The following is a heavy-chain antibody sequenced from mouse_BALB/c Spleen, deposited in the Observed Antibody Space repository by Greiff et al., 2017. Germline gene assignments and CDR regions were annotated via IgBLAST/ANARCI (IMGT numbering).Heavy chain of an antibody. CDR2: IYPGGGYT. CDR3: ARWGNGNAMDY. D-gene: IGHD2-1*01. CDR1: GYTFTNYW. V-gene: IGHV1-63*02. Sequence: VQLQESGAELVRPGTSVKISCKASGYTFTNYWLGWVKQRPGHGLEWIGDIYPGGGYTNYNEKFKGKATLTADTSSSTAYMQLSSLTSEDSAVYFCARWGNGNAMDYWGQGTSVTVSS. J-gene: IGHJ4*01.